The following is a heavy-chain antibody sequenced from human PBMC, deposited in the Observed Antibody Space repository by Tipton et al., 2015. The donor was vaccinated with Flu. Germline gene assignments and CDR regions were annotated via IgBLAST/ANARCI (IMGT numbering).Heavy chain of an antibody. CDR3: ARAIGAAAAH. D-gene: IGHD6-13*01. J-gene: IGHJ4*02. CDR2: IWYDGNNK. Sequence: SLRLSCAASGFSFSSTGMHWVRQAPDKGLEWVAIIWYDGNNKYYADSVKGRFTISRDNSKNSVYLQMNSLRADDTAVYYCARAIGAAAAHWGQGTLVTVSS. V-gene: IGHV3-33*01. CDR1: GFSFSSTG.